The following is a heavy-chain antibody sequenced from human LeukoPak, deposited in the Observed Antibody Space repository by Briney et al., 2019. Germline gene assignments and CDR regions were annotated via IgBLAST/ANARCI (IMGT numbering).Heavy chain of an antibody. V-gene: IGHV3-23*01. J-gene: IGHJ4*02. CDR1: GFTFSSYA. CDR2: ISGSGGST. D-gene: IGHD6-19*01. CDR3: AENVLGYGAVAGTSWFDY. Sequence: GGSLRLSCAASGFTFSSYAMSWVRQAPGKGLEWVSAISGSGGSTYYADSVKGRFTISRDNSKNTLYLQMNSLRAEDTAVYYCAENVLGYGAVAGTSWFDYWGQGTLVTVSS.